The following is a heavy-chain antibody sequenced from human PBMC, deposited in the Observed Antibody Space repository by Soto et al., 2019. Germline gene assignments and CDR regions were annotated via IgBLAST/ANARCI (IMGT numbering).Heavy chain of an antibody. V-gene: IGHV1-69*13. CDR2: IIPIFGTA. CDR3: ARVGGMVRGVIILSWFDP. Sequence: SVKVSCKASGGTFSSYAISWVRQAPGQGLEWMGGIIPIFGTANYAQKFQGRVTITADESTSTAYMELSSLRSEDTAVYYCARVGGMVRGVIILSWFDPWGQGTLVTVSS. CDR1: GGTFSSYA. J-gene: IGHJ5*02. D-gene: IGHD3-10*01.